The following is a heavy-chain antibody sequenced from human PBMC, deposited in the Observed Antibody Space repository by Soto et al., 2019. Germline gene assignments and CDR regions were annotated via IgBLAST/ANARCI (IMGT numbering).Heavy chain of an antibody. V-gene: IGHV4-4*02. CDR2: VYDCGDT. CDR3: ATRRRNPGYFYCSGCYHLDY. Sequence: QVQLQESGPGQVKPSGTLSLTCDVSGGSISTTNRWWWVRQYPGRGREWMGEVYDCGDTNYNQARSRRLPIPVDQATIQLALNLSSLTAADTAVNASATRRRNPGYFYCSGCYHLDYWGQGALVTVSS. J-gene: IGHJ4*02. D-gene: IGHD2-15*01. CDR1: GGSISTTNR.